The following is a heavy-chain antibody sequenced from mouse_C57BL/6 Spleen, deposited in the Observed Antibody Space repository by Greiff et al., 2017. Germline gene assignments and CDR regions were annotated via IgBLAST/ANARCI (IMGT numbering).Heavy chain of an antibody. CDR2: INPGSGGT. J-gene: IGHJ2*01. V-gene: IGHV1-54*01. Sequence: VQLQQSGAELVRPGTSVKVSCKASGYALTNYLIEWVKQRPGQGLEWIGVINPGSGGTNYNEKFKGKATLTADKSSSTAYMQLSSLTSEDSAVYFCARCYYGSSYLDYWGQGTTLTVSS. CDR1: GYALTNYL. D-gene: IGHD1-1*01. CDR3: ARCYYGSSYLDY.